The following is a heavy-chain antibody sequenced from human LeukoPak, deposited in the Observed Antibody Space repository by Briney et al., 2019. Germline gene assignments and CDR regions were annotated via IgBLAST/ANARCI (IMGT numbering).Heavy chain of an antibody. CDR3: ARGEGDIVLVPPH. CDR1: GYNFTSDA. D-gene: IGHD2-2*01. J-gene: IGHJ4*02. V-gene: IGHV1-3*01. Sequence: ASVKVSCKASGYNFTSDAMHWVRQAPGQRLEWMGWINAGNGNTKYSQKFHGRVTITRDTSASTAYMELSSLRSEDTAVYYCARGEGDIVLVPPHWGQGTLVTVSS. CDR2: INAGNGNT.